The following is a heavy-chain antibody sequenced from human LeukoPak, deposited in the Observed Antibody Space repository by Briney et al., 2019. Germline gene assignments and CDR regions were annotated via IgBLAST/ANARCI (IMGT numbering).Heavy chain of an antibody. D-gene: IGHD3-22*01. J-gene: IGHJ3*02. Sequence: GGSLRLSCAASGITFSSYGMGWVRQAPGKGLEWVSAISGSGADTYYADSVQGRFTISRDNAKNSLYLQMNSLRAEDTAVYYCARRKGYSDSSGYFEGSAFDIWGQGTMVTVSS. CDR3: ARRKGYSDSSGYFEGSAFDI. CDR2: ISGSGADT. V-gene: IGHV3-23*01. CDR1: GITFSSYG.